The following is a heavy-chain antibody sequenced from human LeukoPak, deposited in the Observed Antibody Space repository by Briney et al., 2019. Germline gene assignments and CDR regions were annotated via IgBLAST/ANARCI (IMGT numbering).Heavy chain of an antibody. D-gene: IGHD6-13*01. CDR2: IYYSGST. V-gene: IGHV4-59*08. J-gene: IGHJ5*02. CDR1: GGSMSSYS. CDR3: ARHSGPHSSSWYWFDP. Sequence: LETLSLTCTVSGGSMSSYSWSWIRQPPGKGLEWVGYIYYSGSTNYNPSLKSRVTISVDTSKNQSSLKLSSVTAADTAVYYCARHSGPHSSSWYWFDPWGQGTLVTVSS.